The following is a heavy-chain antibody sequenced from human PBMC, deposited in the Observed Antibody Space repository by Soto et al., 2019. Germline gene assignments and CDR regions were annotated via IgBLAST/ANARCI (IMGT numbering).Heavy chain of an antibody. CDR3: ARGAIRGYSYGHSDY. Sequence: ESGGGLVEPGGSLRLSCAASGFSFSSYTMDWVRQAPGKGLQWVSSISITGSYIYYADSVKGRFAISRDNAQNSLYLHMNSLRAEDTAVYYCARGAIRGYSYGHSDYWGQGTLVTVSS. CDR2: ISITGSYI. V-gene: IGHV3-21*01. D-gene: IGHD5-18*01. J-gene: IGHJ4*02. CDR1: GFSFSSYT.